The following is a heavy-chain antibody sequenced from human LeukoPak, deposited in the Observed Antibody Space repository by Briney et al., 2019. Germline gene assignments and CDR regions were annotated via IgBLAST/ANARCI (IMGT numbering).Heavy chain of an antibody. D-gene: IGHD3-10*01. CDR3: ARGVDYYGV. CDR2: IYYSGST. CDR1: GGSISSSSYY. J-gene: IGHJ4*02. V-gene: IGHV4-39*01. Sequence: PSETLSLTCTVSGGSISSSSYYWGWIRQPPGKGLEWIGSIYYSGSTYYSPSLKSRVTISVDTSKNQFSLKLSSVTAADTAVYYCARGVDYYGVWGQGTLVTVSS.